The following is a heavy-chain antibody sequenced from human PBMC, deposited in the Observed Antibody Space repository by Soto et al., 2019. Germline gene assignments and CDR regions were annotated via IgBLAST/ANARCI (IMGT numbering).Heavy chain of an antibody. J-gene: IGHJ3*02. V-gene: IGHV1-69*02. CDR1: GGSLRTST. D-gene: IGHD6-6*01. CDR2: IIPMFEIA. CDR3: ALGSLSAEVFDI. Sequence: QVQLVQSGVEVKKPGSSVKVAFKAYGGSLRTSTMFWVRQARGQGLEWMGMIIPMFEIANYAQKFQGRVTFNADKSTGTVYMEMISLTSDDTAIYFCALGSLSAEVFDIWGQGTLVTVSS.